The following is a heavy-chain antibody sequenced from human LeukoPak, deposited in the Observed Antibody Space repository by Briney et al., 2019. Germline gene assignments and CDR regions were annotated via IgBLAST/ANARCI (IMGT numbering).Heavy chain of an antibody. Sequence: GESLRISCKGSGYSFTSYWISWVRPMPGKGLEWMGRTDPSDSYTNYSPSFQGHVTISADNSISTDYLQWSSLKASDTAMYYCARPWGAGYSSGWYGYWGKGTLVTVSS. CDR3: ARPWGAGYSSGWYGY. J-gene: IGHJ4*02. CDR1: GYSFTSYW. CDR2: TDPSDSYT. D-gene: IGHD6-19*01. V-gene: IGHV5-10-1*01.